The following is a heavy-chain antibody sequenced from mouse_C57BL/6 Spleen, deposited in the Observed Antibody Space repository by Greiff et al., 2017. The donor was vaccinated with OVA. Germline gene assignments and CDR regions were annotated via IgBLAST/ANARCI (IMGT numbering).Heavy chain of an antibody. CDR2: IDPEDGET. Sequence: EVKLMESGAELVKPGASVKLSCTASGFNIKDYYMHWVKQRTEQGLEWIGRIDPEDGETKYAPKFQGKATITADTSSNNAYLQLSSLTAEDTAVYYCAREVYYYGSSYPYYFDYWGQGTTLTVSS. CDR3: AREVYYYGSSYPYYFDY. V-gene: IGHV14-2*01. CDR1: GFNIKDYY. D-gene: IGHD1-1*01. J-gene: IGHJ2*01.